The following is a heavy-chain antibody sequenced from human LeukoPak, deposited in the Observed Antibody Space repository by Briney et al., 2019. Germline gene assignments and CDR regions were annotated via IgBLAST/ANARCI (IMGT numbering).Heavy chain of an antibody. CDR3: ARDPVPATSRHFDY. D-gene: IGHD1-1*01. Sequence: PGGSLTLSRAASGFTFSSYAMHWVRQAPGKGLEWVAVTSSDGNIKYYADSVKGRFTISRDNSKNTLYLQMNSLRGEDTGVYYCARDPVPATSRHFDYWAKGTLATSSS. J-gene: IGHJ4*02. V-gene: IGHV3-30-3*01. CDR2: TSSDGNIK. CDR1: GFTFSSYA.